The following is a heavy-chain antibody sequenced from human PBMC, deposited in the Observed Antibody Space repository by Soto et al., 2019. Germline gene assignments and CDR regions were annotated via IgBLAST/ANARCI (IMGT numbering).Heavy chain of an antibody. D-gene: IGHD2-15*01. Sequence: QVQLQESGPGLVKPSETLSLTCTVSGGSISSSRYYWGWIRQPPGKGLEWIGSMYYSGSTYYNPSLNSRVTMSVGVSENLCCLELSSVIAPDTAVYYCARGYCGGGNCYFPYDYWGHGTLVTVSS. CDR2: MYYSGST. J-gene: IGHJ4*01. V-gene: IGHV4-39*01. CDR1: GGSISSSRYY. CDR3: ARGYCGGGNCYFPYDY.